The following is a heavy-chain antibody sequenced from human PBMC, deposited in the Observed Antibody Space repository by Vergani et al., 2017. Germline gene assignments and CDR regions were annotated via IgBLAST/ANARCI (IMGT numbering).Heavy chain of an antibody. D-gene: IGHD4-17*01. CDR2: ISWNSGRI. CDR1: GFSFDDYA. Sequence: EVHLVESGGGLVRPGASLKLSCAASGFSFDDYAMHWVRQAPGKGLEWVSGISWNSGRIAYADSVKGRFTISRDTSKKTLSLQMRSLRADDTAVYYCAKDGRENSDYGYFDYWGQGTLVTVSS. J-gene: IGHJ4*02. CDR3: AKDGRENSDYGYFDY. V-gene: IGHV3-9*01.